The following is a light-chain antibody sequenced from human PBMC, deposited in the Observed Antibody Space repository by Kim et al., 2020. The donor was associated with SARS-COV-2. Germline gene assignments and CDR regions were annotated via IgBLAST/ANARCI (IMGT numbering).Light chain of an antibody. V-gene: IGLV2-14*03. J-gene: IGLJ3*02. Sequence: GQSITISCTGTSSDVGAYNYVSWYQQHPGKAPKRMIDDVTNRPSGVSNRFSGSKSGNTASLTISGLQAEDEADYYCTSYTSSGTQVFGGGTQLTVL. CDR2: DVT. CDR3: TSYTSSGTQV. CDR1: SSDVGAYNY.